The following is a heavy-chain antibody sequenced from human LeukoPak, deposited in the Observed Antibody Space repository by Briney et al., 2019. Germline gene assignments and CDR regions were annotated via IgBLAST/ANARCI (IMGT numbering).Heavy chain of an antibody. CDR1: RFTFSSYA. CDR2: ITSSGDST. V-gene: IGHV3-23*01. Sequence: PGGSLRLSCAASRFTFSSYAMSWVRQAPGKGLEWVSDITSSGDSTYYADSVKGRFTISRDNPKNTLYLQMNSLRAEDTAIYYCVKEYFGFAFDYWGQGTVVTVSS. J-gene: IGHJ4*02. CDR3: VKEYFGFAFDY. D-gene: IGHD3-9*01.